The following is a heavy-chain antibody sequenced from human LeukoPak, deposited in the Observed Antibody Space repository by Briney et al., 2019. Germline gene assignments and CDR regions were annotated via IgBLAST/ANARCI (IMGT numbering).Heavy chain of an antibody. V-gene: IGHV3-7*01. Sequence: PGGSLRLSCAGSGFNFGNYWMSWVRQTPGKGLEWVANIKQDGNEKFYVDSVRGRFNIFRENAKNSPYLQMNSLRAEDTAVYYCARARRDGNTGLAFDIWGQGTMVTVSS. CDR2: IKQDGNEK. CDR1: GFNFGNYW. J-gene: IGHJ3*02. D-gene: IGHD5-24*01. CDR3: ARARRDGNTGLAFDI.